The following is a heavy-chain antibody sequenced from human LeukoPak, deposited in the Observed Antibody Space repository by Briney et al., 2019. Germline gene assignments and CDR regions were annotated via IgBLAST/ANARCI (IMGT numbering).Heavy chain of an antibody. V-gene: IGHV4-39*01. CDR1: GYSISSSSYY. Sequence: PSETLSLTCTVSGYSISSSSYYWGWIRQPPGKGLEWIGTIHYRGNTYYNPSLKSRVAISVDTSKNQFSLKLTSVTAADTAMYYCARLVGSSWYHEVLFGRDYWGQGTLVTVSS. CDR2: IHYRGNT. D-gene: IGHD6-13*01. J-gene: IGHJ4*02. CDR3: ARLVGSSWYHEVLFGRDY.